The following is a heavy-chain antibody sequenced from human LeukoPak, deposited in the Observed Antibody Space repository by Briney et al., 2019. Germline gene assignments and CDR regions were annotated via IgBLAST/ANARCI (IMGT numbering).Heavy chain of an antibody. CDR2: IRSKANSYAT. V-gene: IGHV3-73*01. Sequence: QSGGSLRLSCAASGFTFSGSAMHWVRQASGKGLEWVGRIRSKANSYATAYAASVKGRFTISRDDSKNTAYLQMNSLKTEDTAVYYCASQDCSGGSCYFDYWGPGTLVTVSS. D-gene: IGHD2-15*01. J-gene: IGHJ4*02. CDR3: ASQDCSGGSCYFDY. CDR1: GFTFSGSA.